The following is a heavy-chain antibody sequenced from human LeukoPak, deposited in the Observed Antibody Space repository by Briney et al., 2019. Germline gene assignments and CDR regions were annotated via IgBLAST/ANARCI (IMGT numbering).Heavy chain of an antibody. CDR2: ISSSGSTI. CDR3: ARDSNGGGAADY. V-gene: IGHV3-48*03. J-gene: IGHJ4*02. D-gene: IGHD1-26*01. Sequence: PGGSLRLSCAASGFTFSSYEMNWVRQAPGKGLEWVSYISSSGSTIYYADSVKGRFTISRDNAKNSLYLQMNSLRAEDTAVYYCARDSNGGGAADYWGQGTLVTVSS. CDR1: GFTFSSYE.